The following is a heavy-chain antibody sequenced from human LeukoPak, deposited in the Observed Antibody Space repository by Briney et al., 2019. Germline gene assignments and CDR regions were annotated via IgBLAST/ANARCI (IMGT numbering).Heavy chain of an antibody. Sequence: SETLSLTCAVYGGSFSGYYWSWIRQPPGKGLEWIGEINHGGSTNYNPSLKSRVTISVDTSKNQFSLKLSSVTAADTAVYYCARGYSSSWYWFDPWGQGTLVTVSS. D-gene: IGHD6-13*01. V-gene: IGHV4-34*01. CDR1: GGSFSGYY. CDR2: INHGGST. J-gene: IGHJ5*02. CDR3: ARGYSSSWYWFDP.